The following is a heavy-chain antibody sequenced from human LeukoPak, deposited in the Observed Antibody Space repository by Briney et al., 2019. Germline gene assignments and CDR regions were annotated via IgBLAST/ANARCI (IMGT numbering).Heavy chain of an antibody. V-gene: IGHV3-7*01. Sequence: PGGSLRLSCAAPGFTVSSNYMSWVRQAPGKGLEWVANIKEDESEKYYRDSVKGRFTISRDNAKNSLYLQMNSLRAEDTAVYYCARIRVITPTYGMDVWGPGTTVTVSS. J-gene: IGHJ6*02. CDR2: IKEDESEK. D-gene: IGHD3-22*01. CDR1: GFTVSSNY. CDR3: ARIRVITPTYGMDV.